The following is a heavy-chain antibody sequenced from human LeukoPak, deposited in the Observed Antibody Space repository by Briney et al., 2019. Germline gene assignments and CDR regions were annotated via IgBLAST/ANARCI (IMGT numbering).Heavy chain of an antibody. J-gene: IGHJ4*02. CDR1: GGSFSGYY. CDR3: ARSDLCDY. CDR2: INHSGST. V-gene: IGHV4-34*01. D-gene: IGHD2-21*02. Sequence: SSETLSLTCAVYGGSFSGYYWSWIRQPPGKGLEWIGEINHSGSTNYNPSLKSRVTISVDTSKNQFSLKLSSVTAADTAVYYCARSDLCDYWGQGTLVTVSS.